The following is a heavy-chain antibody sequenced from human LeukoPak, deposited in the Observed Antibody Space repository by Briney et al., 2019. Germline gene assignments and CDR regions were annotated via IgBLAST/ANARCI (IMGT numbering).Heavy chain of an antibody. Sequence: GGSLRLSCAASGFTFSSYAMSWVRQAPGKGLEWVSATSGSGGNTYYADSVKGRFTISRDNSKNTLYLQMNSLRAEDTGVYYCAKDHRYTSSWSQGESLDYWGQGTLVTVSS. CDR3: AKDHRYTSSWSQGESLDY. J-gene: IGHJ4*02. D-gene: IGHD6-13*01. CDR1: GFTFSSYA. V-gene: IGHV3-23*01. CDR2: TSGSGGNT.